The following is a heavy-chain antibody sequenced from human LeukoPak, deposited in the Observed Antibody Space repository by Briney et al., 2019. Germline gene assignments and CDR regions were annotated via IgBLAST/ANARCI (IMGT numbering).Heavy chain of an antibody. CDR1: GGSISSGDYY. V-gene: IGHV4-39*07. Sequence: SETLSLTCTVSGGSISSGDYYWSWIRQPPGKGLEWIGEINHSGSTNYNPSLKSRVTISVDTSKNQFSLKLSSVTAADTAVYYCARRRLWPYYYMDVWGKGTTVTVSS. CDR2: INHSGST. CDR3: ARRRLWPYYYMDV. D-gene: IGHD5-24*01. J-gene: IGHJ6*03.